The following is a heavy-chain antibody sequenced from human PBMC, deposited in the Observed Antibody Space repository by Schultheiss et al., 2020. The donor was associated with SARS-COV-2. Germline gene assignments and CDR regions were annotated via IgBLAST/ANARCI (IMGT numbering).Heavy chain of an antibody. Sequence: GGSLRLSCAASGFTFSSYPMHWVRQAPGKGLEWVAVISYDGSNKYYADSVKGRFTISRDNAKNSLYLQMNSLRVEDTAVYYCARVGYFDYWGQGTLVTVSS. V-gene: IGHV3-30-3*01. CDR2: ISYDGSNK. CDR1: GFTFSSYP. CDR3: ARVGYFDY. J-gene: IGHJ4*02.